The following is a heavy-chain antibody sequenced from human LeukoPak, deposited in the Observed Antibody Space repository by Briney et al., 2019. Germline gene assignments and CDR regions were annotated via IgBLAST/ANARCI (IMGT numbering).Heavy chain of an antibody. J-gene: IGHJ4*02. CDR2: IYYSGST. CDR1: GGSLSSYY. D-gene: IGHD4/OR15-4a*01. Sequence: SETLSLTCTVSGGSLSSYYWSWIRQPPGKGLEWIGYIYYSGSTNYNPSLKSRVTISVDTSKNQFSLKLSSVTAADTAVYYCARLRSNGYFDYWGQGTLVTVSS. V-gene: IGHV4-59*01. CDR3: ARLRSNGYFDY.